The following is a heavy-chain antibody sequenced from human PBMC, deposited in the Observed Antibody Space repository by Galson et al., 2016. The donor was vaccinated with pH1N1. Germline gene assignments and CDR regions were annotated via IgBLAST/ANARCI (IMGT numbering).Heavy chain of an antibody. D-gene: IGHD4-17*01. CDR2: IRFDENNN. J-gene: IGHJ4*01. CDR3: AKDRAANYGDYWDY. V-gene: IGHV3-30*02. Sequence: SLRLSCAASGFNFSTYGMHWVRQAPGKGLEWVAFIRFDENNNYYADSVKGRFTISRDSSKNMLYLQMNSLRAEDTAVYYCAKDRAANYGDYWDYWGQERWSPSPQ. CDR1: GFNFSTYG.